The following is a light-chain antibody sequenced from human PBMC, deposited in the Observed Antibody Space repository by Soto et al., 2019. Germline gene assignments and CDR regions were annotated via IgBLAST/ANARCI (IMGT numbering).Light chain of an antibody. Sequence: QLVLTQSPSASASLGASVKLTCTLSSGHSSYAIAWHQKQPGKGPRYLMDLNNDGSHTKGDGIPDRFSGSSSGADLYLIISGLQSEDEAYYYCQTWGTGFQFFGGGTKLTVL. J-gene: IGLJ2*01. CDR1: SGHSSYA. CDR3: QTWGTGFQF. CDR2: LNNDGSH. V-gene: IGLV4-69*01.